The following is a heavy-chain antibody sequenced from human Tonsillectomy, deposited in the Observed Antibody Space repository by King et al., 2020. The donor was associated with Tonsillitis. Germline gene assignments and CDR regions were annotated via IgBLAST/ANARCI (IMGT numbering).Heavy chain of an antibody. CDR1: GGSISSSSYY. CDR2: IYYSGST. V-gene: IGHV4-39*07. CDR3: ARLTSNWCLQPAGSGGFDL. Sequence: QLQESGPGLVKPSETLSLTCTVSGGSISSSSYYWGWIRQPPGKGLEWIGSIYYSGSTYYNPSLKSRVTISVDTSKNQFSLKLSSVTAADTAVYYCARLTSNWCLQPAGSGGFDLWGRGTLVTVSS. D-gene: IGHD5/OR15-5a*01. J-gene: IGHJ2*01.